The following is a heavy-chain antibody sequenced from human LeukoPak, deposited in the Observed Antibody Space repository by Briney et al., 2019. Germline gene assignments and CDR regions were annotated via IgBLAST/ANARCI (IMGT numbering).Heavy chain of an antibody. J-gene: IGHJ4*02. CDR3: ARGQYTGYPTH. Sequence: SETLSLTCAVYGGSFTDYYWSWIRRPPGKGLEWIGEINHSGYTNYNPSLKSRVSVSVDTSKNQFSLKLSSVIAADTAVYYCARGQYTGYPTHWGQGTLVTVSS. V-gene: IGHV4-34*01. CDR1: GGSFTDYY. CDR2: INHSGYT. D-gene: IGHD5-12*01.